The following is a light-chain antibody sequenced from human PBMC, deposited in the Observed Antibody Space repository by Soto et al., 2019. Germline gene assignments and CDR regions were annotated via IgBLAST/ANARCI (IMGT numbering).Light chain of an antibody. CDR3: LQDYSYPRT. J-gene: IGKJ1*01. CDR2: AAS. V-gene: IGKV1-6*01. CDR1: QDIRSA. Sequence: AIQMTQSPSSLSASVGDRVTITCRASQDIRSALGWYQQKPGKAPKLLIYAASSLLSGVPSRFSGGGSGTDFTLTISSLQPEDFATYYCLQDYSYPRTFGQGTKVEIK.